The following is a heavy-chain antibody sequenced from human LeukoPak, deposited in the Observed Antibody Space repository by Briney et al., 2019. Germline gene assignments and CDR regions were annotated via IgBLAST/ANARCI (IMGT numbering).Heavy chain of an antibody. CDR1: GFTFSSYS. V-gene: IGHV3-48*01. CDR3: ATHPNDYSDY. Sequence: GGSLRLSCAASGFTFSSYSMNWVRQAPGKGLEWVSYISSSSGTMYHADSVKGRFTISRDNSKNTLYLQMNSLRAEDTAVYYCATHPNDYSDYWGQGTLVTVSS. CDR2: ISSSSGTM. J-gene: IGHJ4*02.